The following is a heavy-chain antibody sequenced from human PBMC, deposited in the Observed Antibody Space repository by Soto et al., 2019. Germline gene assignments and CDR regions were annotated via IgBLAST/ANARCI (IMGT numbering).Heavy chain of an antibody. J-gene: IGHJ4*02. CDR1: GGSFSGYY. CDR2: IKHSGST. CDR3: ARELCDYGGNGRCFDY. D-gene: IGHD4-17*01. V-gene: IGHV4-34*01. Sequence: QVQLQQWGAGLLKPSETLSLTCAVYGGSFSGYYWSWIRQPPGKGLEWIGEIKHSGSTNYNPSLKSRVTISVDTSKNQCSLKLSSVTAADTAVYYCARELCDYGGNGRCFDYWGQGTLVTVSS.